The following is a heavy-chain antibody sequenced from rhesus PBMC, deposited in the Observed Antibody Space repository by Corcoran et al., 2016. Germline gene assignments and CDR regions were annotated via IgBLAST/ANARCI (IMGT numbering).Heavy chain of an antibody. CDR2: IYGGRGST. CDR3: ARETGVLTALFDY. D-gene: IGHD2-15*01. J-gene: IGHJ4*01. Sequence: QLQLQESGPGVVKPSETLSLTCAVSGGSISGYYLWSWIRQPPGKGLEWIGYIYGGRGSTCYNPSLKRRVIISIDTSKNQFSLKLSSVTAADTAVYYCARETGVLTALFDYWGQGVLATVSS. CDR1: GGSISGYYL. V-gene: IGHV4S7*01.